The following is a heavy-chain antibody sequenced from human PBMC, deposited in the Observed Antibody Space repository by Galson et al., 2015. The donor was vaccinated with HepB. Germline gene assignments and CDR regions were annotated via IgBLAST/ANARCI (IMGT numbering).Heavy chain of an antibody. CDR3: ARGYESGYYTVDY. CDR1: GFTFDDYG. V-gene: IGHV3-20*01. CDR2: INWNGGST. D-gene: IGHD3-22*01. Sequence: SLRLSCAASGFTFDDYGMSWVRQAPGKGLEWVSGINWNGGSTGYADSVKGRFTISRDNAKNSLYLQMNSLRAEDTALYHCARGYESGYYTVDYWGQGTLVTVSS. J-gene: IGHJ4*02.